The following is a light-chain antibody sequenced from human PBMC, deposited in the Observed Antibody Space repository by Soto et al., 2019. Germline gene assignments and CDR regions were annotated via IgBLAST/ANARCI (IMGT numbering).Light chain of an antibody. CDR3: QLYNILPLLYT. CDR1: QSISNN. J-gene: IGKJ2*01. Sequence: ELVLTQSPATLSVSPGEGATLSCRASQSISNNLVWYQQKPGQAPRLLIYGASTRASGIPARFSGSGSGTEFTLTISSRHFDDFAVYYCQLYNILPLLYTFGQGTRLEIK. CDR2: GAS. V-gene: IGKV3-15*01.